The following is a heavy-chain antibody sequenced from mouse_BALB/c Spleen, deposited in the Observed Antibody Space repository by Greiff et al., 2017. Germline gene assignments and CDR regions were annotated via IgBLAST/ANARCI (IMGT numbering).Heavy chain of an antibody. Sequence: EGKLMESGGDLVKPGGSLKLSCAASGFTFSSYGMSWVRQTPDKRLEWVATISSGGSYTYYPDSVKGRFTISRDNAKNTLYLQMSSLKSEDTAMYYCARHEGPWYFDVWGAGTTVTVSS. V-gene: IGHV5-6*01. CDR1: GFTFSSYG. CDR3: ARHEGPWYFDV. J-gene: IGHJ1*01. CDR2: ISSGGSYT.